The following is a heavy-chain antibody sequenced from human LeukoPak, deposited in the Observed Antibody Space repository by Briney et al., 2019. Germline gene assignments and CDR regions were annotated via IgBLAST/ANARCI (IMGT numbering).Heavy chain of an antibody. D-gene: IGHD3-9*01. CDR1: GYTFTSYD. J-gene: IGHJ4*02. CDR3: ARVVDWLFAFGYFDY. CDR2: MNPNSGNT. V-gene: IGHV1-8*01. Sequence: ASVKVSCKASGYTFTSYDINWVRQATGQGLEWLGWMNPNSGNTGYAQNFQGRVTMTRDTSIDTAYMELTSLRYEDTAVYYCARVVDWLFAFGYFDYWGQGTLVTVSS.